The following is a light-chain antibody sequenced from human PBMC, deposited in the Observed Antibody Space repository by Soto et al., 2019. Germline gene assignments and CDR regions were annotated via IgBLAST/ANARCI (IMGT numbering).Light chain of an antibody. V-gene: IGLV2-14*01. J-gene: IGLJ1*01. Sequence: QSALTQPASVSGSPGQSITISCTGTSSDVGGYSYVSWCQQFPGKAPKLIIYDVSNRPSGVSGRFSGSRSGNTASLTISGLQAEDEAEYYCCSYSGSSFVFGTGTKLTVL. CDR1: SSDVGGYSY. CDR3: CSYSGSSFV. CDR2: DVS.